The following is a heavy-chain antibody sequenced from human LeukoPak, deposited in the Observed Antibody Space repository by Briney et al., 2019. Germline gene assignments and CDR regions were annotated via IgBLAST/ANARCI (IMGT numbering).Heavy chain of an antibody. CDR2: ISYDGWNK. CDR1: GFTFSTYG. J-gene: IGHJ5*01. D-gene: IGHD4-17*01. Sequence: PGGSLRLSCAASGFTFSTYGIHWVRQAPGKGLEWVAVISYDGWNKYFADSVKGRFTISRDNTKNTVYLQMNSLRAEDTALYYCAKAAEPRFRTTGWCDSWGQGTLVTVSS. V-gene: IGHV3-30*18. CDR3: AKAAEPRFRTTGWCDS.